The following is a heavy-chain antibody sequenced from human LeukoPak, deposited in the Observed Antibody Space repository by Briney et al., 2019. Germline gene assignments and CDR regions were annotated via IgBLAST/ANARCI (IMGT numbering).Heavy chain of an antibody. D-gene: IGHD1-7*01. CDR1: GFTFSNAW. Sequence: PGGSLRLSCAASGFTFSNAWMSWVRQAPGKGLEWVGRIKSKTDGGTTDYAAPVKGRFTISRDDSKNTLYLQMNSLRAEDTAVYYCAKSTDNELELLLDYWGQGTLVTVSS. J-gene: IGHJ4*02. V-gene: IGHV3-15*01. CDR3: AKSTDNELELLLDY. CDR2: IKSKTDGGTT.